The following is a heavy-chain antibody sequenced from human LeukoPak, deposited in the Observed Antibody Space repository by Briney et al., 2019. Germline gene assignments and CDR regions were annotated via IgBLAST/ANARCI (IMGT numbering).Heavy chain of an antibody. V-gene: IGHV1-18*01. CDR3: ARDRFALYGDYGY. CDR1: GYTFTTYG. CDR2: ISAHNGNT. J-gene: IGHJ4*02. Sequence: ASVKVSCKASGYTFTTYGISWVRQAPGQGLEWMGWISAHNGNTNYAQKFQDRVTLTTDTSTSTAYMELRSLRSDDSAVYYCARDRFALYGDYGYWGQGTLVTVSS. D-gene: IGHD4-17*01.